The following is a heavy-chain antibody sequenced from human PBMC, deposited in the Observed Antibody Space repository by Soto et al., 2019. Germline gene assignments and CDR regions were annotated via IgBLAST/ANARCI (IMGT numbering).Heavy chain of an antibody. Sequence: QVQLVQSGAEVKKPGYSVKVSCKASGGTFSSYTISWVRQAPGQGLEWMGRIIPILGIANYAQKFQGRVTITADKSTSTAYMELSSLRSEDTAVYYCARCNVVVPDAIKRDWFDPWGQGTLVTVSS. V-gene: IGHV1-69*02. D-gene: IGHD2-2*01. CDR1: GGTFSSYT. CDR2: IIPILGIA. J-gene: IGHJ5*02. CDR3: ARCNVVVPDAIKRDWFDP.